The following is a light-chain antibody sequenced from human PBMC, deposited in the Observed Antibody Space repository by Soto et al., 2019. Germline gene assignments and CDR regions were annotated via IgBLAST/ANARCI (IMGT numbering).Light chain of an antibody. CDR2: EVS. CDR1: QTVSSS. V-gene: IGKV3-11*01. J-gene: IGKJ4*01. CDR3: QQHINWPLT. Sequence: EIVLTQSPATLSLSPGERATLSCRASQTVSSSLAWYQQKPGQAPRLLIYEVSNRATGIPARFSGSGSGADFTLTISSLEPGDSALYYCQQHINWPLTFGGGTKV.